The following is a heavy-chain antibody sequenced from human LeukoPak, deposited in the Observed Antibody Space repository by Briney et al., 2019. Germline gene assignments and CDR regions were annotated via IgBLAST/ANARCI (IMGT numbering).Heavy chain of an antibody. V-gene: IGHV1-18*01. D-gene: IGHD3-22*01. J-gene: IGHJ4*02. CDR2: ISTYNGNT. CDR3: ARNFYDSSGLTFDY. CDR1: GYTFTSYG. Sequence: ASVKVSCKASGYTFTSYGISWVRQAPVQGLEWMGWISTYNGNTNYAQKLQGRVTMTTDTSTSTAYMELRSLKSDDTAVYYCARNFYDSSGLTFDYWGQGTLVTVSS.